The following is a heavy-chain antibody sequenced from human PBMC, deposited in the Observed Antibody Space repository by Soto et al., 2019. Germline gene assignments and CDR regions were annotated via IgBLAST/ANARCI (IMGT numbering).Heavy chain of an antibody. CDR1: GGSISSYY. J-gene: IGHJ4*02. CDR3: ARTDYGDYLFSYYFDY. CDR2: IYYSGST. V-gene: IGHV4-59*08. Sequence: SETLSLTCTVSGGSISSYYWSWIRQPPGKGLEWIGYIYYSGSTNYNPSLKSRVTISVDTSKNQFSLKLSSVTAADTAVYYCARTDYGDYLFSYYFDYWGQGTLVTVSS. D-gene: IGHD4-17*01.